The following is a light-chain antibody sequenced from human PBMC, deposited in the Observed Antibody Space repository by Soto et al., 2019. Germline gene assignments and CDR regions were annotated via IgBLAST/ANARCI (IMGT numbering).Light chain of an antibody. Sequence: EVVMTQSPATLSVSPGEIATLSCRGSQSVSSLLAWYQQKPGQAPRLLIYGASTRATGIPDRFSASGSGTAFTLTISSLQSGDFAVYYCQQYNNWPLTFGGGTKVEIK. V-gene: IGKV3-15*01. J-gene: IGKJ4*01. CDR3: QQYNNWPLT. CDR2: GAS. CDR1: QSVSSL.